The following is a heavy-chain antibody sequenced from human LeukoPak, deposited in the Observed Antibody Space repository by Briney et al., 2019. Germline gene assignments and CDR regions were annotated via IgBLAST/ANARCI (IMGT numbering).Heavy chain of an antibody. D-gene: IGHD3-22*01. V-gene: IGHV1-69*05. CDR3: ASPTYYYDSSTPFDN. CDR1: GGTFSSYA. CDR2: IIPIFGTA. Sequence: SVKVSCKASGGTFSSYAISWVRQAPGQGLEWMGGIIPIFGTANYAQKFQGRVTVTTDESTSTAYMELSSLRSEDTAVYYCASPTYYYDSSTPFDNWGQGTMVTVSS. J-gene: IGHJ3*02.